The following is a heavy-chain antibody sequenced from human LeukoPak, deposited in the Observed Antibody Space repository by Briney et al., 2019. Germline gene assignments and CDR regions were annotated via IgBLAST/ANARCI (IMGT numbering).Heavy chain of an antibody. CDR1: GFIFSDHF. CDR2: IYSGGGT. Sequence: GGSLRLSCAASGFIFSDHFMEWVRQAPGKGLEWVSVIYSGGGTYYADSVKGRFIISRDISRNTVFLQMESLRADDTAVYYCARDRSIAARLSAFDIWGQGTMVTVSS. J-gene: IGHJ3*02. CDR3: ARDRSIAARLSAFDI. V-gene: IGHV3-66*01. D-gene: IGHD6-6*01.